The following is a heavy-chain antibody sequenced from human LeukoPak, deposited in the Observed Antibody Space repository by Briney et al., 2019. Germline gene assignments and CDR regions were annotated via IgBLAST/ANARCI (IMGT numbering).Heavy chain of an antibody. V-gene: IGHV1-18*01. J-gene: IGHJ6*02. CDR2: ISAFNGNT. CDR3: ARDWPGVESSTSNYYYFGMDV. CDR1: GYTFTSYG. D-gene: IGHD2-2*01. Sequence: GASVKVSCKASGYTFTSYGISWVRQAPGQGLEWMGWISAFNGNTNYAQKLQGRVTMTTDTSTSTAYMELRSLRSDDTAVYYCARDWPGVESSTSNYYYFGMDVWGQGTTVTVSS.